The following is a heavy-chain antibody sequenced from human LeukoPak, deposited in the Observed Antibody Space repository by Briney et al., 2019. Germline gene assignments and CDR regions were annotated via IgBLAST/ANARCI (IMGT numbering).Heavy chain of an antibody. CDR2: IWSDGTNT. CDR3: AKDAGGSRYYMDV. Sequence: GGSLRLSCAASGFTFSSSGMHWVRQAPGKGLEWVAIIWSDGTNTYYADSVKGRITISRDNSRNTLYLQMNSLRVEDTAIYYCAKDAGGSRYYMDVWGKGTTVIVSS. D-gene: IGHD1-26*01. J-gene: IGHJ6*03. V-gene: IGHV3-30*02. CDR1: GFTFSSSG.